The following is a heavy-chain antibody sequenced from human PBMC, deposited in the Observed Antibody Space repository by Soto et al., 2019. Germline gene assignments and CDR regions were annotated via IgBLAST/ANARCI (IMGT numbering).Heavy chain of an antibody. J-gene: IGHJ4*02. CDR3: ARKAAGIDY. CDR1: GFTFSSYA. Sequence: GGSLRLSCSASGFTFSSYAMHWVRQAPGKGLEWVAVISYDGSNKYYADSVKGRFTISRDNSKNTLYLQMNSLRAEDTAVYYCARKAAGIDYWGQGTLVTV. D-gene: IGHD6-13*01. CDR2: ISYDGSNK. V-gene: IGHV3-30-3*01.